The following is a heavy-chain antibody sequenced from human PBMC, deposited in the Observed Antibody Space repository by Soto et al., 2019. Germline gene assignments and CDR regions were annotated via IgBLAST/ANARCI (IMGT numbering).Heavy chain of an antibody. CDR1: GFTFSDHY. Sequence: GGSLRLSCAASGFTFSDHYMDWVRQAPGKGLEWVGRARNRPKGYTTEYAASVKGRFTISRDDSKNSLYLQMNSLKTEDTAVYYCASASVRGFIISWGQGTLVTVSS. CDR3: ASASVRGFIIS. J-gene: IGHJ5*02. D-gene: IGHD3-10*01. V-gene: IGHV3-72*01. CDR2: ARNRPKGYTT.